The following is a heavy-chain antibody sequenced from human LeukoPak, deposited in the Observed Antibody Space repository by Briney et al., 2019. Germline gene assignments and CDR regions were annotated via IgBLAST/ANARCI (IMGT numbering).Heavy chain of an antibody. CDR3: ATPRGDIVVVPAAKAFDI. D-gene: IGHD2-2*01. CDR2: IIPIFGTA. Sequence: SVKVSCKASGGTFSSYAISWVRQAPEQGLEWMGGIIPIFGTANYAQKFQGRVTITADESTSTAYMELSSLRSEDTAVYYCATPRGDIVVVPAAKAFDIWGQGTMVTVSS. J-gene: IGHJ3*02. CDR1: GGTFSSYA. V-gene: IGHV1-69*01.